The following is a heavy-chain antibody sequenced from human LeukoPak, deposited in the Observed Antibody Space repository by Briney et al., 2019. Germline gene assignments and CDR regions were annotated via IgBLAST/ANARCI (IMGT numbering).Heavy chain of an antibody. J-gene: IGHJ4*02. D-gene: IGHD6-19*01. CDR2: INPNSGGT. V-gene: IGHV1-2*02. CDR3: AXXXXPGSSGWYDFGY. CDR1: GYTFTGYY. Sequence: ASVKVSCKASGYTFTGYYMHWVRQAPGQGLEWMGWINPNSGGTNYAQKFQGRVTMTRDTSISTAYMELSRLRSDDTAVYYWAXXXXPGSSGWYDFGYWGQGTLVTVSS.